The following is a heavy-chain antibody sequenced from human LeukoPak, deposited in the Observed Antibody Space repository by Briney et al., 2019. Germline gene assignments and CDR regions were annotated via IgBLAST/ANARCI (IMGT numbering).Heavy chain of an antibody. Sequence: SETLSLTCAVYGGSFSGYYWSWIRQPPGKGLEWIGEINHSGSTNYNPSLKSRVTISVDTSKNQFSLKLSSVTAADTAVYYCARLGYYGMDVWGQGTTVTVSS. V-gene: IGHV4-34*01. CDR2: INHSGST. J-gene: IGHJ6*02. CDR1: GGSFSGYY. CDR3: ARLGYYGMDV.